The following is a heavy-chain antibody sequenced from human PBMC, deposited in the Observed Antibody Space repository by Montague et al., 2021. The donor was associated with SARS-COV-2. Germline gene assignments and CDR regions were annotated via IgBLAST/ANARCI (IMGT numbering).Heavy chain of an antibody. CDR2: IYHSGTT. CDR1: GFSIGSGDY. V-gene: IGHV4-38-2*02. CDR3: LREKAGGLRNVFDV. J-gene: IGHJ3*01. Sequence: SETLSLTCTVSGFSIGSGDYCGCIRHPPGKGLEWFVSIYHSGTTYYNPPLQSRLTMSIDTSTNQFSLMLISVTAAATAAFFCLREKAGGLRNVFDVWGQGTTVTVSS.